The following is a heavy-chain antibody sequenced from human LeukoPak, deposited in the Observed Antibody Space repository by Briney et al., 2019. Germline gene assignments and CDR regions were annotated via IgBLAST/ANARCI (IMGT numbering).Heavy chain of an antibody. J-gene: IGHJ4*02. D-gene: IGHD3-22*01. V-gene: IGHV1-3*01. CDR1: GYTFTSYA. Sequence: ASVKVSCKASGYTFTSYAMHWVRQAPGQRLEWMGWINAGNGNTKYSQKFQGRVTITRDTSASTAYMELSRLRSEDTAVYYCARDFSGYYYYFDYWGQGTLVTVSS. CDR3: ARDFSGYYYYFDY. CDR2: INAGNGNT.